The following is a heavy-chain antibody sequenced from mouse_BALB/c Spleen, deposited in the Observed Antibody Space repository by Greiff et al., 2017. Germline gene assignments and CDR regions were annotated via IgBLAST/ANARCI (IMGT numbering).Heavy chain of an antibody. CDR2: INPSTGYT. D-gene: IGHD2-1*01. Sequence: QVQLKQSGAELAKPGASVKMSCKASGYTFTSYWMHWVKQRPGQGLEWIGYINPSTGYTEYNQKFKDKATLTADKSSSTAYMQLSSLTSEDSAVYYCARSDGNYRGYAMDYWGQGTSVTVSS. J-gene: IGHJ4*01. CDR1: GYTFTSYW. V-gene: IGHV1-7*01. CDR3: ARSDGNYRGYAMDY.